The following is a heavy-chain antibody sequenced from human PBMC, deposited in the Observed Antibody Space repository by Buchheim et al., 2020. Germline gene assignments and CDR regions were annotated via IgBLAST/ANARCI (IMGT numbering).Heavy chain of an antibody. D-gene: IGHD1-26*01. CDR1: GDSITSSAYY. CDR3: ARGVTSTYGSFDS. Sequence: QLQLQESGPGLVKPSETLSLTCSVSGDSITSSAYYWGWIRQPPGKGLEWIGAIQYSGTTYYNPSLKSRVTLSGDTSKKKFSLELTSVTAADTAVYYCARGVTSTYGSFDSWGQGT. V-gene: IGHV4-39*07. J-gene: IGHJ4*02. CDR2: IQYSGTT.